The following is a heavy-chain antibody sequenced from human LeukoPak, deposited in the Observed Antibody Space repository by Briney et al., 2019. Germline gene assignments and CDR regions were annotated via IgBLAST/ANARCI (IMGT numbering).Heavy chain of an antibody. J-gene: IGHJ4*02. Sequence: ASVNVSCKASGYTFTSYYMHWVRQAPGQGLEWMGIINPSGGSTSYAQKFQGRVTMTRDTSTSTAYMELSSLRSEDTAVYYCARLGSYHKFDYWGQGTLVTVSS. CDR1: GYTFTSYY. CDR3: ARLGSYHKFDY. D-gene: IGHD1-26*01. CDR2: INPSGGST. V-gene: IGHV1-46*01.